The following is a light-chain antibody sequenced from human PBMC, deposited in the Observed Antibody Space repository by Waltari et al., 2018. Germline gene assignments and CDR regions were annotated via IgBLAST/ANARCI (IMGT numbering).Light chain of an antibody. CDR1: QSVMTTY. CDR2: GAS. V-gene: IGKV3-20*01. CDR3: QQYDSSPLT. J-gene: IGKJ4*01. Sequence: AGQSVMTTYLAWYQQKPGQAPTLLIYGASSMATGIPDRFSGSGSGTDFSLTISSLEPEDFAVYYCQQYDSSPLTFGGGTKVEIK.